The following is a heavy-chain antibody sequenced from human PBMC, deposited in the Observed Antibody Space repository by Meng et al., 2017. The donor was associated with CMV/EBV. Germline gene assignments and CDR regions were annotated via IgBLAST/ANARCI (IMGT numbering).Heavy chain of an antibody. CDR2: IRYGGSNK. CDR3: AKQGYDFWSGSFDY. CDR1: GFTFSSYG. D-gene: IGHD3-3*01. J-gene: IGHJ4*02. Sequence: QVQVVESGGGVVQPGGSLRLSCAASGFTFSSYGMHWVRQAPGKGLEWVAFIRYGGSNKYYADSVKGRFTISRDNSKNTLYLQMNSLRAEDTAVYYCAKQGYDFWSGSFDYWGQGTLVTVSS. V-gene: IGHV3-30*02.